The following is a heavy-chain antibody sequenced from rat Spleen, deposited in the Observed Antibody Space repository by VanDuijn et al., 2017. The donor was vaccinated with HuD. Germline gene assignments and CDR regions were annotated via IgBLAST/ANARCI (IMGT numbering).Heavy chain of an antibody. CDR2: ITNTGGSI. V-gene: IGHV5-31*01. D-gene: IGHD1-5*01. J-gene: IGHJ4*01. CDR3: ARHDGIGTTKGYVMDA. CDR1: GFTFNNYW. Sequence: EVQLVESGGGLVQPGRSLKLSCVASGFTFNNYWMSWIRQAPGKGLEWVASITNTGGSIYYPDSVKGRFTISRDDAQNTLYLQVNSLRSEDTASYYCARHDGIGTTKGYVMDAWGQGASVTVSS.